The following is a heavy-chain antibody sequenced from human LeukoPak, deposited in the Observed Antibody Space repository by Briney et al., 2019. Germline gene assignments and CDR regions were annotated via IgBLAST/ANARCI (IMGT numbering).Heavy chain of an antibody. CDR3: AKDAVPAALGEYFFDY. CDR2: INSDGSST. Sequence: GGSLRLSCAASGFTFSSYWMHWVRQAPGKGLVWVSRINSDGSSTSYADSVKGRFTISRDNAKNTLYLQMNSLRAEDTAAYYCAKDAVPAALGEYFFDYWSQGTRVTVSS. V-gene: IGHV3-74*01. J-gene: IGHJ4*02. CDR1: GFTFSSYW. D-gene: IGHD2-2*01.